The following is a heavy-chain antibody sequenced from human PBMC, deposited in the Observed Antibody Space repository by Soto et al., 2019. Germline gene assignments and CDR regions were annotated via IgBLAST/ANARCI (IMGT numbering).Heavy chain of an antibody. CDR2: ISYDGSNK. CDR1: GFTFSSYA. J-gene: IGHJ4*02. Sequence: LRLSCAASGFTFSSYAMHWVRQAPGKGLEWVAVISYDGSNKYYADSVKGRFTISRDNSKNTLYLQMNSLRAEDTAVYYCARDVLGATKGYFDYWGQGTLVTVSS. D-gene: IGHD1-26*01. CDR3: ARDVLGATKGYFDY. V-gene: IGHV3-30-3*01.